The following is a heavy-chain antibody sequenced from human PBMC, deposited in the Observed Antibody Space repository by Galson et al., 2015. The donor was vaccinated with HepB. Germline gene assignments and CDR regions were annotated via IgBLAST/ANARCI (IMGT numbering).Heavy chain of an antibody. J-gene: IGHJ3*02. CDR3: ARDFGHGDGGDAFDI. Sequence: SLRLSCAASGFTFSSYAMHWVRQAPGKGLEWAAVISYDGSNKYYADSVKGRFTISRDNSKNTLYLQMNRLRAEDTAVYYCARDFGHGDGGDAFDIWGQGTMVTVSS. D-gene: IGHD4-17*01. V-gene: IGHV3-30-3*01. CDR1: GFTFSSYA. CDR2: ISYDGSNK.